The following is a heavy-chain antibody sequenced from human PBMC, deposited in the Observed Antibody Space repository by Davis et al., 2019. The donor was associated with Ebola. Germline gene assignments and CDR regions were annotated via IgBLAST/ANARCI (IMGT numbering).Heavy chain of an antibody. V-gene: IGHV4-34*01. D-gene: IGHD6-25*01. CDR2: INHSGRT. CDR3: ARVGGYGGYGMDV. Sequence: SETLSLTCAVSGVSFSGYYWNWIRQPPGKGLEWIGEINHSGRTNYNPSLKSRVTMSVATSKNQFSLRVRSVTAADTAVYYCARVGGYGGYGMDVWGQGTTVTVSS. J-gene: IGHJ6*02. CDR1: GVSFSGYY.